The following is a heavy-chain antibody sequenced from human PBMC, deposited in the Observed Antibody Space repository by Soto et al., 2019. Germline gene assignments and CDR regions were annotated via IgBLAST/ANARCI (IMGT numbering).Heavy chain of an antibody. V-gene: IGHV1-69*01. D-gene: IGHD6-13*01. CDR3: ARGIRIAPTATTTYYFDY. CDR2: IIPIFGTA. Sequence: SVKVSCKASGGTFSSYAISWVRQAPGQGLEWMGGIIPIFGTANYAQKFQGRVTMTADDSTSTAYMELSSLRSEDTAVYYCARGIRIAPTATTTYYFDYWGQGALVTVSS. CDR1: GGTFSSYA. J-gene: IGHJ4*02.